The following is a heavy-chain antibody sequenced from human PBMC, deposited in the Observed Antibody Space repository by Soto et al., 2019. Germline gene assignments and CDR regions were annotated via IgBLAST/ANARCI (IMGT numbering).Heavy chain of an antibody. CDR1: GFSFSDYA. D-gene: IGHD3-22*01. V-gene: IGHV3-23*01. J-gene: IGHJ4*02. Sequence: GGSLRLSCAASGFSFSDYAMSWVRQAPGKGLEWVSGIGDNGNSPYYADSVRGRFTISRDNSKNTLFLQMNGLRAEDTAIYYCAKGGSAFYPRFFDNRGLGTLVTVSS. CDR2: IGDNGNSP. CDR3: AKGGSAFYPRFFDN.